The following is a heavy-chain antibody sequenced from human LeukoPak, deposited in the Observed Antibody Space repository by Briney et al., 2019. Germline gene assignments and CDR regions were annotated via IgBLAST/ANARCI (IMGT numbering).Heavy chain of an antibody. Sequence: ASVKVSCKASGYTFTGYHMHWVRQAPGQGLEWMGWINPNSGGTNYAQKFQGRVTMTRDTSISTAYMELSRLRSDDTAVYYCARESLGSGSYYIPQDTTPAPFDYWGQGTLVTVSS. CDR3: ARESLGSGSYYIPQDTTPAPFDY. D-gene: IGHD3-10*01. J-gene: IGHJ4*02. V-gene: IGHV1-2*02. CDR2: INPNSGGT. CDR1: GYTFTGYH.